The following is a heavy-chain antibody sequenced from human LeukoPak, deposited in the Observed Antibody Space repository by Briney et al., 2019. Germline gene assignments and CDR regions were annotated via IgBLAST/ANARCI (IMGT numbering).Heavy chain of an antibody. Sequence: PGGSLRLSCAVSGFTVSSDYMSWVRQAPGKGLEWVSVIYSGGSTYYADSVKGRFTISRDNSKNTLYLQMNSLRAEDTAVYYCARDYPDRHGYWGQGTLVTVSS. D-gene: IGHD3-16*02. V-gene: IGHV3-53*01. CDR2: IYSGGST. CDR1: GFTVSSDY. CDR3: ARDYPDRHGY. J-gene: IGHJ4*02.